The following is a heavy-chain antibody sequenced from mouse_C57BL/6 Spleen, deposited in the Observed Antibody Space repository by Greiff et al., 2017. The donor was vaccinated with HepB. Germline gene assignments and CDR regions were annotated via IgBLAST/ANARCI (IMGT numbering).Heavy chain of an antibody. D-gene: IGHD1-1*01. Sequence: EVKVVESGGGLVKPGGSLKLSCAASGFTFSDYGMHWVRQAPEKGLEWVAYISSGSSTIYYADTVKGRFTISRDNAKNTLFLQMTSLRSEDTAMYYCARMCYGSSYGFAYWGQGTLVTVSA. CDR1: GFTFSDYG. CDR3: ARMCYGSSYGFAY. CDR2: ISSGSSTI. V-gene: IGHV5-17*01. J-gene: IGHJ3*01.